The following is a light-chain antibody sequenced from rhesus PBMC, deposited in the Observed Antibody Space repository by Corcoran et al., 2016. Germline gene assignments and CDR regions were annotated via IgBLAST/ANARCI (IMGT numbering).Light chain of an antibody. CDR3: QHTYAISCS. Sequence: DIQMTQSPSSLSASVGDRVTITCRASNNINNFLNWYQQKPGEAPKLLIYWTSTLQIGVPSRFRGSRSGTDYTLTISSLQPEDFATYYCQHTYAISCSFGQGTKVEMK. V-gene: IGKV1-74*01. J-gene: IGKJ2*01. CDR1: NNINNF. CDR2: WTS.